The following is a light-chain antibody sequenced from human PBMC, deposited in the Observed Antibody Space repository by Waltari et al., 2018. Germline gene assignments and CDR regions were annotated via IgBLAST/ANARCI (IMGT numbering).Light chain of an antibody. CDR3: QTWGTGIRV. V-gene: IGLV4-69*01. CDR1: SGHSNYA. J-gene: IGLJ3*02. CDR2: LNSDGTH. Sequence: QLVLTQSPSASASLGASVKLTCTLSSGHSNYAIAWHQQQPEKGPRYLMKLNSDGTHNKGDGIPDRFPGSSSGAERYLTISSLQSEDEADYYCQTWGTGIRVFGGGTKLTVL.